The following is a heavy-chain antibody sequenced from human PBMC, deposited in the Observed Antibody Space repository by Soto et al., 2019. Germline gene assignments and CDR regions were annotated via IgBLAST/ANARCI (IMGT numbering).Heavy chain of an antibody. J-gene: IGHJ4*02. CDR2: ISGSGDRT. V-gene: IGHV3-23*01. CDR3: VKDDGGYPSTAPH. Sequence: EVQLLESGGGLVQPGGSLRLSCAASGITISNYPMSWVRQAPGMGLDWVSGISGSGDRTYYADSAKGRFTISKDISRNSLSLQLDSLGVEDTAVYFCVKDDGGYPSTAPHWGQGTRVTVSS. CDR1: GITISNYP. D-gene: IGHD3-22*01.